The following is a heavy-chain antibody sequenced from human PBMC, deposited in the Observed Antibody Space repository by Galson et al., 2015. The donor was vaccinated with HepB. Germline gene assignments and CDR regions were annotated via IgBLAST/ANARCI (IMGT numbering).Heavy chain of an antibody. J-gene: IGHJ4*02. V-gene: IGHV3-64D*06. D-gene: IGHD6-25*01. Sequence: SLRLSCAASGFTFSSYAMHWVRQAPGKGLEYASAISSNGGSTYYADSVKGRFTISRDNSKNTLYLQMSSLRAEDTAVYYCVKDRGESYWGQGTLVTVSS. CDR3: VKDRGESY. CDR2: ISSNGGST. CDR1: GFTFSSYA.